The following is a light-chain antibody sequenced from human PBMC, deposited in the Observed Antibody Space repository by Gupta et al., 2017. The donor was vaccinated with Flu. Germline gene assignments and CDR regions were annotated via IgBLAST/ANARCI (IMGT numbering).Light chain of an antibody. CDR3: QQDGSSPWT. J-gene: IGKJ1*01. CDR2: DAS. Sequence: EIVLTQSPGTLSLSPGERATLSCRASQSVSSSSLAWYQQKPGQAPRLLIYDASGRATGIPDRFSGSGSGTDFTLTISRLEPEDSAVFYCQQDGSSPWTFGQGTKVEIK. V-gene: IGKV3-20*01. CDR1: QSVSSSS.